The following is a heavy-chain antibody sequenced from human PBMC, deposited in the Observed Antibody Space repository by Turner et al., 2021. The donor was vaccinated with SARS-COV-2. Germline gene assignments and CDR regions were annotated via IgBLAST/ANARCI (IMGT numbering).Heavy chain of an antibody. D-gene: IGHD3-16*01. V-gene: IGHV4-4*07. CDR2: VFSNGST. CDR1: GGSFTRFS. Sequence: QVQLPESGPGLVKPSETLSLTCSVSGGSFTRFSWSWIRQPAGKGLEWIGRVFSNGSTNYNPSLKSRVTMSVDTSKNQFSLNLSSVTAADTAVYYCARDHGVYWGQGTLISVSS. CDR3: ARDHGVY. J-gene: IGHJ4*02.